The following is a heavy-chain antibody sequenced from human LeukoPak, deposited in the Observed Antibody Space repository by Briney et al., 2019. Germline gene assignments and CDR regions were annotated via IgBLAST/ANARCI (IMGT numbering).Heavy chain of an antibody. J-gene: IGHJ4*02. Sequence: SETLSLTCAVYGGSFSGYYWSWIRQPLGKGLEWIGEINHSGSTNYNPSLKSRVTISVDTSKNQFSLKLSSVTAADTAVYYCARHYGSGSYYRNAYFDYWGQGTLVTVSS. V-gene: IGHV4-34*01. D-gene: IGHD3-10*01. CDR3: ARHYGSGSYYRNAYFDY. CDR1: GGSFSGYY. CDR2: INHSGST.